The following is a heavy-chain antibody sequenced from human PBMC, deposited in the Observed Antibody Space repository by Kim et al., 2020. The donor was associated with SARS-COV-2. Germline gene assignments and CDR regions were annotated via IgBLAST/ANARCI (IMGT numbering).Heavy chain of an antibody. CDR3: ARGPRITMVRAQEGWFDP. J-gene: IGHJ5*02. D-gene: IGHD3-10*01. CDR1: GYTFTSYG. Sequence: ASVKVSCKASGYTFTSYGISWVRQAPGQGLEWMGWISAYNGNTNYAQKLQGRVTMTTDTSTSTAYMELRSLRSDDTAVYYCARGPRITMVRAQEGWFDPWGQGTLVTVSS. CDR2: ISAYNGNT. V-gene: IGHV1-18*01.